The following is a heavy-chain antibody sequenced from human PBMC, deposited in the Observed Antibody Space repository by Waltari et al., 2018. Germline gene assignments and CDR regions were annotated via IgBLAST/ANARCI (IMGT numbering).Heavy chain of an antibody. CDR3: VKGVGGSWYVGYYFEY. CDR2: INWKGDST. D-gene: IGHD6-13*01. Sequence: DVHLVQSGGGVEQPGGSLRLSCEASGFTFKDHSMHWVRQAPGKGVVWVSHINWKGDSTKDADSVKGRFTIARDNSKNSLYLQMTSLRAEDTAFYYCVKGVGGSWYVGYYFEYWGQGALVTVSS. CDR1: GFTFKDHS. V-gene: IGHV3-43*01. J-gene: IGHJ4*02.